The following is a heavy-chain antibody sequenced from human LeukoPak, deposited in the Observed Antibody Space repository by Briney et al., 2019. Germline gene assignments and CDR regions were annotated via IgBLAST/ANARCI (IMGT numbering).Heavy chain of an antibody. CDR1: GYTFTGYY. Sequence: ASVKVSCKASGYTFTGYYMHWVRQAPGQGLEWMGWINLNSGGTNYAQKFQGRVTMTRDTSISTAYMELSRLRSDDTAVYYCAATRRAARAFDYWGQGTLVTVSS. CDR3: AATRRAARAFDY. J-gene: IGHJ4*02. V-gene: IGHV1-2*02. D-gene: IGHD6-6*01. CDR2: INLNSGGT.